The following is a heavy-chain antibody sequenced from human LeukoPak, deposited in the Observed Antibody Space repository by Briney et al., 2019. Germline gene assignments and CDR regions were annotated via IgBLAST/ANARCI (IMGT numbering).Heavy chain of an antibody. J-gene: IGHJ5*02. Sequence: GGSLRLSCAASGFTFSSYALSWVRQAPGKGLEWVSVVSGRSTNTYYADSVKGRFTISRDNSKNTLYLQMNSLRAEDTAVYYCARDGPTYYDFWSGYYAWGQGTLVTVSS. V-gene: IGHV3-23*01. CDR3: ARDGPTYYDFWSGYYA. D-gene: IGHD3-3*01. CDR1: GFTFSSYA. CDR2: VSGRSTNT.